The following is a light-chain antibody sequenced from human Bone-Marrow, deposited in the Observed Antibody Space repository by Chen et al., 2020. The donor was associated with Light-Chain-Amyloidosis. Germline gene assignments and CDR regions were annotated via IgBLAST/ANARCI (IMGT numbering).Light chain of an antibody. V-gene: IGKV3-11*01. CDR1: QSVSSY. CDR3: QQRSNWPT. J-gene: IGKJ4*01. CDR2: DAS. Sequence: EIVLTQSPATLSLSPGERVTLSCRASQSVSSYLAWYQQKPGQAPRLLIYDASNRATGIPARFSGSGSGTDFPLTLSSLEPEDFAVYYCQQRSNWPTFGGGTKVEIK.